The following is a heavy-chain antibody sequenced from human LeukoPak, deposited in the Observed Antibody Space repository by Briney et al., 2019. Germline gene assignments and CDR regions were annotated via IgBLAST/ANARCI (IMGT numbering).Heavy chain of an antibody. D-gene: IGHD2-8*02. CDR3: AREGSGGYFDY. CDR2: INPSGSST. Sequence: ASVKVSCKASGFTFTNYYMHWVRQAPGQGLEWMGLINPSGSSTNYAQKFRGRGTMTTDTSTTTVYMELSRLRSEDTARYYTAREGSGGYFDYGGQGNLFTVSS. V-gene: IGHV1-46*01. J-gene: IGHJ4*02. CDR1: GFTFTNYY.